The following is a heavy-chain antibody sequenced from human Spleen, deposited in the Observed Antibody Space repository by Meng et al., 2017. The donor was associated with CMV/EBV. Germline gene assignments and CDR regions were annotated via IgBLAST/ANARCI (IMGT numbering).Heavy chain of an antibody. Sequence: GSLRLSCAVSGGSISTYNWWSWVRQPPGKGLEWIGEIYHSGSTNYDPSLKSRVTMSIDTSNNQFSLKLSSVTAADTAVYYCARGGGNRSFYYWGQGTLVTVSS. J-gene: IGHJ4*02. V-gene: IGHV4-4*02. D-gene: IGHD4-23*01. CDR2: IYHSGST. CDR3: ARGGGNRSFYY. CDR1: GGSISTYNW.